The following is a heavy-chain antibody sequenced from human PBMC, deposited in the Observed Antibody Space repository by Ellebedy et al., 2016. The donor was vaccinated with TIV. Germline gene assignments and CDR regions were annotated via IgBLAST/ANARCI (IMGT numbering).Heavy chain of an antibody. CDR1: GYTFTTYA. V-gene: IGHV1-3*01. CDR2: INAGNGNT. CDR3: ASEKYYGSGPIDY. D-gene: IGHD3-10*01. J-gene: IGHJ4*02. Sequence: AASVKVSCKASGYTFTTYAMHWVRQAPGQRLEWMGWINAGNGNTKYSRKFQGRITITRDTSASTAYMELSSLRSEDTAVYYCASEKYYGSGPIDYWGQGTLVTVSS.